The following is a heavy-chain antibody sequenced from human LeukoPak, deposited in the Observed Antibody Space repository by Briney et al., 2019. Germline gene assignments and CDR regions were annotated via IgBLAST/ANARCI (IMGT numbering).Heavy chain of an antibody. CDR3: ARDSYDILTGYYAAYYYYYYMDV. D-gene: IGHD3-9*01. V-gene: IGHV3-48*03. CDR1: GFTFSGYE. J-gene: IGHJ6*03. CDR2: ISSSGSTI. Sequence: GGSLRLSCAASGFTFSGYEMNWVRQAPGKGLEWVSYISSSGSTIYYADSVKGRFTISRDNAKNSLYLQMNSLRAEDTAVYYCARDSYDILTGYYAAYYYYYYMDVWGKGTTVTISS.